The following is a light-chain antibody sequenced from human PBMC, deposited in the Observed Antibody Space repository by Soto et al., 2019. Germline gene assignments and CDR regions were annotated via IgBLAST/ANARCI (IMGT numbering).Light chain of an antibody. J-gene: IGKJ1*01. CDR2: GVS. Sequence: DIPMTQSPSALSASVGDRVTITCRANQTVSNYVNWYQQRPGQVPSLLISGVSNLQGGVPSRFSGSGSRTDFTLTISSLQPEDFATFYCQQTYRLWSFGQGTKVEVK. CDR3: QQTYRLWS. V-gene: IGKV1-39*01. CDR1: QTVSNY.